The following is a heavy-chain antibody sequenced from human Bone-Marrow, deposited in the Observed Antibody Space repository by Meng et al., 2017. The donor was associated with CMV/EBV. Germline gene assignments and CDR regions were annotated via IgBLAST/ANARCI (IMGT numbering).Heavy chain of an antibody. D-gene: IGHD3-10*01. Sequence: GESLKISCAASGFTFSSYWMHWVRQAPGKGLVWVSRINSDGSSTSYADSVKGRFTISRDNAKNTLYLQMNSLRAEDTAVYYCAKDYYYGSGSYYYFDYWGQGTLVTVSS. J-gene: IGHJ4*02. V-gene: IGHV3-74*01. CDR3: AKDYYYGSGSYYYFDY. CDR2: INSDGSST. CDR1: GFTFSSYW.